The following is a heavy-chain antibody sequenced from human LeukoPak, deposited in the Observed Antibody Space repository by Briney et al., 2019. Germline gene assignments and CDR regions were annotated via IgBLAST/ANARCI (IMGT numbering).Heavy chain of an antibody. Sequence: GGSLRLSCAASGFTFSSYAMSWVRQAPGKGLEWVSAISGSGGSTYYADSVKGRFTISRDNSKNTLYLQMNSLRAEDTAVYYRARGMTTVVTYFDYWGQGTLATVSS. J-gene: IGHJ4*02. V-gene: IGHV3-23*01. CDR2: ISGSGGST. CDR3: ARGMTTVVTYFDY. D-gene: IGHD4-23*01. CDR1: GFTFSSYA.